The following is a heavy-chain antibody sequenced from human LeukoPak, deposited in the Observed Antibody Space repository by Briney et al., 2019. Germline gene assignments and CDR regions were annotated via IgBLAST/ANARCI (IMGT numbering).Heavy chain of an antibody. J-gene: IGHJ6*03. CDR3: ARQYSSSSLRESYYYYMDV. V-gene: IGHV5-51*01. CDR1: GYSFTSYW. D-gene: IGHD6-6*01. CDR2: IYPGDSDT. Sequence: GESLKISCKGSGYSFTSYWIGWVRQMPGKGLEWMGIIYPGDSDTRYSPSFQGQVTISADKSISTAYLQWSSLKASDTAMYYCARQYSSSSLRESYYYYMDVWGKGTTVTVSS.